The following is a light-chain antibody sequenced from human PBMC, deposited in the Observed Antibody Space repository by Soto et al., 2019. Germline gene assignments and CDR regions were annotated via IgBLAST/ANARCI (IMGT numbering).Light chain of an antibody. CDR2: GAS. CDR3: QQSYSTPIT. J-gene: IGKJ5*01. CDR1: QSVSSSF. Sequence: EIVLTLSQANLSVSPAERATLSCRTSQSVSSSFLAWYQQKRGQAPRLLIYGASSRATGIPDRFSGSGSGTDFTLTISSLQPEDFATYYCQQSYSTPITFGRGTRLEIK. V-gene: IGKV3D-20*02.